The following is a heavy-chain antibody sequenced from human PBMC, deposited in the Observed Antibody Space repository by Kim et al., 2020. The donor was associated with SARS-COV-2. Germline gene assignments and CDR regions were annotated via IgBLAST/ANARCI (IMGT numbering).Heavy chain of an antibody. J-gene: IGHJ6*01. CDR1: GFTFDDYA. Sequence: GGSLRLSCAASGFTFDDYAMHWVRQAPGKGLEWVSGISWNSGSMDYADSVKGRFTISRDNAKNSLYLQMNSLRAEDTALYYCAKDSGFGDTYYRSYYYYG. CDR2: ISWNSGSM. CDR3: AKDSGFGDTYYRSYYYYG. V-gene: IGHV3-9*01. D-gene: IGHD3-10*01.